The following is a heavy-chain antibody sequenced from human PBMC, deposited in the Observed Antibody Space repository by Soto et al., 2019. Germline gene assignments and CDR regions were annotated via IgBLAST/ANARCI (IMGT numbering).Heavy chain of an antibody. D-gene: IGHD3-10*01. CDR3: ARDGAADGSGSYTVDP. V-gene: IGHV3-33*01. CDR2: IWYDGSNK. Sequence: GGSLRLSCAASGFTFSSYGMHWGRQAPGKGLEWVAVIWYDGSNKYYADSVKGRFTISRDNSKNTLYLQMNSLRAEDTAVYYCARDGAADGSGSYTVDPWGPGTLVTVSS. J-gene: IGHJ5*02. CDR1: GFTFSSYG.